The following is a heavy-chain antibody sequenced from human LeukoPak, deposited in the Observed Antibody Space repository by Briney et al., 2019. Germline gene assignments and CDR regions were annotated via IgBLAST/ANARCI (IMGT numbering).Heavy chain of an antibody. CDR1: GYTFTSYG. Sequence: ASVKVSCKASGYTFTSYGISWVRQAPGQGLEWMGWISAYNGNTNHAQKLQGRVTMTTDTSTSTAYMELRSLRSDDTAVYYCARVSGVGATTQFDYWGQGTLVTVSS. J-gene: IGHJ4*02. CDR3: ARVSGVGATTQFDY. V-gene: IGHV1-18*01. CDR2: ISAYNGNT. D-gene: IGHD1-26*01.